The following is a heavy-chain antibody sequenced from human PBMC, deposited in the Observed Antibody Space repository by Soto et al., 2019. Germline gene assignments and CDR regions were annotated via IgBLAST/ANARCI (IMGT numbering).Heavy chain of an antibody. CDR3: AKFRGPSYSYYYMDV. CDR2: ISGSGRTT. V-gene: IGHV3-23*01. Sequence: EVQLLESGGGLVQPGGSLRLSCAASGFTFGTYAMKWLRQAPGRGLECVSFISGSGRTTYYADSVNGRFTVSRDNSKNTMYLQMNSLRAEDTALYYCAKFRGPSYSYYYMDVWGKGTTVTVSS. J-gene: IGHJ6*03. CDR1: GFTFGTYA. D-gene: IGHD3-16*01.